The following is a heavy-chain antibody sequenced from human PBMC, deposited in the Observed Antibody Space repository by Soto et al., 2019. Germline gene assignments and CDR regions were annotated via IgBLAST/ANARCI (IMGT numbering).Heavy chain of an antibody. CDR3: AAGGGPPRYY. CDR2: IYHSGST. D-gene: IGHD1-26*01. CDR1: GGSISSGGYS. V-gene: IGHV4-30-2*01. Sequence: QLQLQESGSGLVKPSQTLSLTCAVSGGSISSGGYSWSWIRQPPGKGLEWIGYIYHSGSTYYTTSLKSRVTISVSRSKNQFSLKLSSVTAADTAVYYCAAGGGPPRYYWGQGTLVSVSS. J-gene: IGHJ4*02.